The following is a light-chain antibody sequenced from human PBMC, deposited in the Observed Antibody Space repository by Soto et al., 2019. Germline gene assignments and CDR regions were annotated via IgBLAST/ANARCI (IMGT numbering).Light chain of an antibody. Sequence: QSVLTQPASVSGTPGQSITFSCTGTISDVGLYNYVSWYQHHPGKGPKLLISEVTNRPSGVSNRFSGSKSGNTASLTISGLQAEDEADYYCSSYTSSTTSVVFGGGTKVTV. V-gene: IGLV2-14*01. CDR3: SSYTSSTTSVV. J-gene: IGLJ2*01. CDR1: ISDVGLYNY. CDR2: EVT.